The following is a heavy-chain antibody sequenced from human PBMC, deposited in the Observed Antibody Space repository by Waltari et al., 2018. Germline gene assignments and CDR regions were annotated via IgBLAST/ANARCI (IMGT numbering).Heavy chain of an antibody. J-gene: IGHJ4*02. D-gene: IGHD4-17*01. V-gene: IGHV3-21*01. CDR1: GFTFSSYS. CDR3: ARDADYGDYADY. CDR2: ISSSSSYI. Sequence: EVQLVESGGGLVKPGGSLRLSCAASGFTFSSYSMNWVRQAPGKGLEWVSSISSSSSYIYYADSVKGRFTISRDNAKNSLYLQMNSLRAEDTAVYYCARDADYGDYADYWGQGTLVTVSS.